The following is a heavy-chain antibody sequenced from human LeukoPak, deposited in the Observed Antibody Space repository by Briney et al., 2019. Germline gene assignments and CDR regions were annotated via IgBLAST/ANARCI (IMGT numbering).Heavy chain of an antibody. D-gene: IGHD5-12*01. Sequence: GGSLRLSCAASGFTFSSYSMNWVRQAPGKGLEWVSSISSSSSHIYYADSVKGRFTISRDNAKNSLYLQMNSLRAEDTAVYYCARDRGYSGYDNYYYYGMDVWGKGTTVTVSS. V-gene: IGHV3-21*01. CDR3: ARDRGYSGYDNYYYYGMDV. J-gene: IGHJ6*04. CDR1: GFTFSSYS. CDR2: ISSSSSHI.